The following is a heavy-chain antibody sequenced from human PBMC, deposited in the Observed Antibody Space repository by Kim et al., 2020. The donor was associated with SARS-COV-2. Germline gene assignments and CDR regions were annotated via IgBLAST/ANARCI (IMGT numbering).Heavy chain of an antibody. CDR1: GGSISSYY. D-gene: IGHD3-22*01. V-gene: IGHV4-59*01. CDR2: IYYSGST. J-gene: IGHJ6*02. Sequence: SETLSLTCTVSGGSISSYYWSWIRQPPGKGLEWIGYIYYSGSTNYNPSLKSRVTISVDTSKNQFSLKLSSVTAADTAVYYCARDHMIVVETGLYYYGMDVWGQGTTVTVSS. CDR3: ARDHMIVVETGLYYYGMDV.